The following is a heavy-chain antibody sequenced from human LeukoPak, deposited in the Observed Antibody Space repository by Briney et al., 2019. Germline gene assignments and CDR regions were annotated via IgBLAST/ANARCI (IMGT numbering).Heavy chain of an antibody. D-gene: IGHD2-2*02. CDR3: ARTGVPAAIVRWFDP. Sequence: SETLSLTCTVSGGSISSGSDYWSWIRQPAGKGLEWIGRIYTSGSTNYNPSLKSRVTMSVDTSKNQFSLNLSSVTAADTAVYYCARTGVPAAIVRWFDPWGQGTLVTVSS. CDR2: IYTSGST. J-gene: IGHJ5*02. CDR1: GGSISSGSDY. V-gene: IGHV4-61*02.